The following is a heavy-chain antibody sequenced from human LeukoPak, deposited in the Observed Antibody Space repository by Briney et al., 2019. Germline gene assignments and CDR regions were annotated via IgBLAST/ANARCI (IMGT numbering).Heavy chain of an antibody. Sequence: PGGSLRLSCAASGFTFSSYAMHWVRQAPGKGLEWVAVISYDGRNKYYADSVKGRFTISRGNSKNTLYLQMNSLRAEDTAVYYCARGSIVVVPAAIQDNWFDPWGQGTLVTVSS. D-gene: IGHD2-2*02. CDR2: ISYDGRNK. CDR3: ARGSIVVVPAAIQDNWFDP. J-gene: IGHJ5*02. V-gene: IGHV3-30*04. CDR1: GFTFSSYA.